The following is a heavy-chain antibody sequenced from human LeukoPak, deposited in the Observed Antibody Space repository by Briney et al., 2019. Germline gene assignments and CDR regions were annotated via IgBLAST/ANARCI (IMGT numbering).Heavy chain of an antibody. Sequence: SETLSLTCTVSGGSISSYYWSWIRQPPGKGLEWIGYIYYSGSTNYNPSLKSRVTISVDTSKNQFSLKLSSVTAADTAVYYCARGLNYYDSSGYQPDNYFDYWGQGTLVTVSS. J-gene: IGHJ4*02. CDR1: GGSISSYY. D-gene: IGHD3-22*01. V-gene: IGHV4-59*01. CDR2: IYYSGST. CDR3: ARGLNYYDSSGYQPDNYFDY.